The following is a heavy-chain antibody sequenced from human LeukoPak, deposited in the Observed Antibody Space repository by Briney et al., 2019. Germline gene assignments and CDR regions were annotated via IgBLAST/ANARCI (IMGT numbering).Heavy chain of an antibody. J-gene: IGHJ5*02. CDR3: ARSYSYGSNWFDP. V-gene: IGHV3-48*02. CDR1: GFTFSSYS. CDR2: ISSSSSAI. Sequence: GSLRLSCAASGFTFSSYSMNWVRQAPGKGLEWVSYISSSSSAIYYADSVKGRFTISRDNAKNSLYLQMNSLREEDTAVYYGARSYSYGSNWFDPWGQGTLVTVSS. D-gene: IGHD5-18*01.